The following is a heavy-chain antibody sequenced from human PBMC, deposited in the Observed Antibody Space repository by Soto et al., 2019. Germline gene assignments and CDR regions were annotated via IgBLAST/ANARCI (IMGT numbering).Heavy chain of an antibody. V-gene: IGHV3-33*01. CDR1: GFTFSSYG. J-gene: IGHJ4*02. D-gene: IGHD1-26*01. CDR3: ARDRKKWELLVIPDY. CDR2: IWYDGSNK. Sequence: PGGSLRLSCAASGFTFSSYGMHWVRQAPGKGLEWVAVIWYDGSNKYYADSVKGRFTISRDNSKNTLYLQMNSLRAEDTAVYYCARDRKKWELLVIPDYWGQGTLVTVSS.